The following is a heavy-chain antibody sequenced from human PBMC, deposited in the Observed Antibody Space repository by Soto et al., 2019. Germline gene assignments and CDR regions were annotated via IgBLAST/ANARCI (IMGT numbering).Heavy chain of an antibody. J-gene: IGHJ4*02. Sequence: QITLKESGPTLVKPTQTLTLTCTFSGFSLSASGVGVGWIRQPPGKALEWLALIYWDDTQRYSPSLKSRLTIPKDTSRNQVVLTITNMDPVDTATFYCARFTPTFDFAHWGQGTPVTVSS. CDR1: GFSLSASGVG. D-gene: IGHD2-15*01. CDR2: IYWDDTQ. CDR3: ARFTPTFDFAH. V-gene: IGHV2-5*02.